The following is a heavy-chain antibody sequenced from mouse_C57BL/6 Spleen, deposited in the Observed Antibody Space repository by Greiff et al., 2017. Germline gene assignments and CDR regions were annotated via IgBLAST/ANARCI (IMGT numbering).Heavy chain of an antibody. CDR3: ARWGYCGHYEAMDY. V-gene: IGHV5-17*01. D-gene: IGHD2-1*01. CDR2: ISSGSSTI. J-gene: IGHJ4*01. Sequence: VQLQQSGGGLVKPGGSLKLSCAASGFTFRDYGMHWVRQAPEKVLEWVAYISSGSSTIYYADTVKGPFTISRDNAKNTLFLQMTSLRSEDTAMYYCARWGYCGHYEAMDYWGQGTSVTVSS. CDR1: GFTFRDYG.